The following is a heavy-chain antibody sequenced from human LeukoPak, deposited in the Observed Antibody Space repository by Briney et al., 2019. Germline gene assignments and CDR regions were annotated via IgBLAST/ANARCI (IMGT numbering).Heavy chain of an antibody. CDR2: ISSSGST. Sequence: SETLSLTCTVSGGSISSYYWSWIRQPPGKGLEWIGRISSSGSTNYNPSLKSRVTISVDTSKNQFSLKLSSVTAADTAVYYCARDKTRGDDAFDIWGQGTMVTVSS. J-gene: IGHJ3*02. V-gene: IGHV4-4*07. CDR1: GGSISSYY. CDR3: ARDKTRGDDAFDI. D-gene: IGHD7-27*01.